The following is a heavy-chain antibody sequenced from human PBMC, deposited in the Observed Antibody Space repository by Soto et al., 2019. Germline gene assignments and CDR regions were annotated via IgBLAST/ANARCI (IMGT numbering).Heavy chain of an antibody. V-gene: IGHV4-59*08. J-gene: IGHJ1*01. D-gene: IGHD6-25*01. CDR1: GGSISPHY. CDR2: IYYSGST. CDR3: TYVQQRECYLHF. Sequence: PSETLSLTSTVSGGSISPHYRSWIRQLLGKVLEWIGYIYYSGSTNYNPSLKSRVTISVDTSKDQCSLKLSSVTAADTAVYYCTYVQQRECYLHFWGQ.